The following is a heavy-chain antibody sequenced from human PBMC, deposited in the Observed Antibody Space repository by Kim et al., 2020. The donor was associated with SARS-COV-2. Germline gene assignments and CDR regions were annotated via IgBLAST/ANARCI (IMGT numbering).Heavy chain of an antibody. J-gene: IGHJ5*02. CDR2: VFPRGSYI. CDR3: ARRPTGRGAYEFDR. V-gene: IGHV5-51*01. CDR1: GYPFIDYY. Sequence: GESLKISCKASGYPFIDYYIVWVRQMPGKGLEWMGIVFPRGSYIRYSPSYQGQVTISADRSINTAYLHWSRLEASDTAMYFCARRPTGRGAYEFDRWGQGTLVTVSS. D-gene: IGHD3-3*01.